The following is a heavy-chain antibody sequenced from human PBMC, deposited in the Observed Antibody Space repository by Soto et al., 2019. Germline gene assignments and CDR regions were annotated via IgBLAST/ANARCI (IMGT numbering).Heavy chain of an antibody. D-gene: IGHD6-6*01. CDR2: INHSGST. V-gene: IGHV4-34*01. J-gene: IGHJ5*02. CDR1: GGSVSGDY. Sequence: PSEPLSLTCAVYGGSVSGDYWSWIRQPPGKGLEWIGEINHSGSTNYNPSLKSRVTISVDTSKNQFSLKLSSVTAADTAVYYCARGGGSSTGRFDPWGQGTLVTVSS. CDR3: ARGGGSSTGRFDP.